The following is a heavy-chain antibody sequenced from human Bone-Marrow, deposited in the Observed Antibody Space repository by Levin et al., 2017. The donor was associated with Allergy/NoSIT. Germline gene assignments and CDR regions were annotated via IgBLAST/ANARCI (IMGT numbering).Heavy chain of an antibody. CDR3: ARGVRWELPDY. V-gene: IGHV3-74*01. CDR1: GFTFNNYW. CDR2: INSDGSST. Sequence: GESLKISCAASGFTFNNYWMHWVRQAPGKGLVWVSRINSDGSSTTYADSVKGRFTISRDNAKNTLYVQMNSLRDEDTAVYYCARGVRWELPDYWGQGTLVTVSS. J-gene: IGHJ4*02. D-gene: IGHD1-26*01.